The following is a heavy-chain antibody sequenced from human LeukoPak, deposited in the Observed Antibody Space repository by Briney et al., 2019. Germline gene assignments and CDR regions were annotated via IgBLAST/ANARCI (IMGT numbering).Heavy chain of an antibody. Sequence: SETLSLTCTVSGGSISSSSYYWGWIRQPPGKGLEWIGSIYYSGSTNYNPSLKSRVTISVDTSKNQFSLKLSSVTAADTAVYYCARQPVTYDILTGYYQLYYFDYWGQGTLVTVSS. D-gene: IGHD3-9*01. CDR2: IYYSGST. V-gene: IGHV4-39*01. CDR3: ARQPVTYDILTGYYQLYYFDY. CDR1: GGSISSSSYY. J-gene: IGHJ4*02.